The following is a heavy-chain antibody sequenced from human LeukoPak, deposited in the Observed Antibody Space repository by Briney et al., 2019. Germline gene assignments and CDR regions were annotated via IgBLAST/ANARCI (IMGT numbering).Heavy chain of an antibody. CDR3: ARGRVPGWAFDI. Sequence: GGSLRLSWAASGXTFSSYDLHWVRQATGKGLELVSAIGTAGDTYYPGSVKGRFTISRENAKNSLYLQMNSLRAGDTAVYYCARGRVPGWAFDIWGQGTMVTVSS. CDR1: GXTFSSYD. D-gene: IGHD2-2*01. V-gene: IGHV3-13*04. CDR2: IGTAGDT. J-gene: IGHJ3*02.